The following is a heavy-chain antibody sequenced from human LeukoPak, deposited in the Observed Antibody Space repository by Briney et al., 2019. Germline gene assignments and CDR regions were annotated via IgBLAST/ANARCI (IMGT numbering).Heavy chain of an antibody. Sequence: ASVKVSCKASGYTFTSYYMHWVRQAPGQGLEWMGIINPSGGSTSCAQKFQGRVTMTRDTSTSTVYMELSSLRSEDTAVYYCIAAAGPTFAYWGQGTLVTVSS. D-gene: IGHD6-13*01. CDR1: GYTFTSYY. CDR2: INPSGGST. CDR3: IAAAGPTFAY. V-gene: IGHV1-46*01. J-gene: IGHJ4*02.